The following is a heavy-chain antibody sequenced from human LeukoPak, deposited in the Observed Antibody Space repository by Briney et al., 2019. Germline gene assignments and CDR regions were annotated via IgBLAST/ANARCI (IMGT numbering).Heavy chain of an antibody. CDR3: AKDQIAAAGTFDY. Sequence: PGRSLRLSCAASGFTFDDYAMHWVRQAPGRGLGGASGISWDSGSIGYADSVKGRFTISRDNAKNSLYLQMKSLRAEDTALYYCAKDQIAAAGTFDYWGQGTLVTVSS. J-gene: IGHJ4*02. D-gene: IGHD6-13*01. CDR2: ISWDSGSI. CDR1: GFTFDDYA. V-gene: IGHV3-9*01.